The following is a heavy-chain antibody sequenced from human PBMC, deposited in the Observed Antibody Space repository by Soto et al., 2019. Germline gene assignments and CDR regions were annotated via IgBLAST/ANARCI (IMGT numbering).Heavy chain of an antibody. Sequence: EVQLLESGGGLVQPGGSLRLPCAASGFTFSTYAMAWVRQAPGKGLEWVSSISGSGGSTYYAESVKGRFAISRDNSKNTLYVQVSSLRAEDTAVYYCAKAMYHSGWVVDYWGQGTLVTVSS. CDR1: GFTFSTYA. D-gene: IGHD6-19*01. J-gene: IGHJ4*02. CDR2: ISGSGGST. V-gene: IGHV3-23*01. CDR3: AKAMYHSGWVVDY.